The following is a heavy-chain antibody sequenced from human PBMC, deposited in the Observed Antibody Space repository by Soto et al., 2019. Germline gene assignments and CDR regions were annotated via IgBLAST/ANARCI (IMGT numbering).Heavy chain of an antibody. Sequence: EVQLLESGGGLVQPGGSLRLSCAASGFTFSSYAMNWVRQAPGKGLEWVSVISGSGGSTYYADSVKGRFTISRDNSKSPLYLHINSLRAEDTAVYYCAKRATGTYFDYWGQGTLVTVSS. J-gene: IGHJ4*02. D-gene: IGHD1-1*01. CDR3: AKRATGTYFDY. V-gene: IGHV3-23*01. CDR1: GFTFSSYA. CDR2: ISGSGGST.